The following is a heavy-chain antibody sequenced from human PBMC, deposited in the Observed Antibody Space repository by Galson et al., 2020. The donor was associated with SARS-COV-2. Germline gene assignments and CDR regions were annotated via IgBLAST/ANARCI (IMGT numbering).Heavy chain of an antibody. J-gene: IGHJ4*02. D-gene: IGHD1-26*01. CDR3: AREDELPDY. Sequence: GESLKISCAASGFTFSSYAMHWVRQAPGKGLEWVAVISYDGSNKYYADSVKGRFTISRDNSKNTLYLQMNSLRAEDTAVYYCAREDELPDYWGQGTLVTVSS. CDR2: ISYDGSNK. CDR1: GFTFSSYA. V-gene: IGHV3-30*04.